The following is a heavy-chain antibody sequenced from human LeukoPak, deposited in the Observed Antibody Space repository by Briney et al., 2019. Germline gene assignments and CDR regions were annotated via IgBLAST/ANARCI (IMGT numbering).Heavy chain of an antibody. CDR3: ARGHYDVLAASYKWTPDY. Sequence: GGSLRLSCAASGFTFNTFNMDWVRQAPGKGLEWVSSITSGGDYIYYADSVKGRFTTSRDNAKNSLSLQLNSLRVEDTAVYYCARGHYDVLAASYKWTPDYWGQGTLVTVSS. D-gene: IGHD3-9*01. J-gene: IGHJ4*02. CDR1: GFTFNTFN. CDR2: ITSGGDYI. V-gene: IGHV3-21*01.